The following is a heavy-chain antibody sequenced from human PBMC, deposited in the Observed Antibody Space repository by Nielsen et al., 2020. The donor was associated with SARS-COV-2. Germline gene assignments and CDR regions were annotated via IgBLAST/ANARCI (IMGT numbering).Heavy chain of an antibody. D-gene: IGHD5-12*01. CDR3: ARESSGYDHYNYGMDV. Sequence: SETLSLTCTVSGGSISNGGYYWSWIRHHPGKGLEWIGYIYFSGRTCYNPSLKSRVTISVDTSKNQFSLSLRSVTAADTAVYYCARESSGYDHYNYGMDVWGQGTTVTVSS. CDR1: GGSISNGGYY. CDR2: IYFSGRT. J-gene: IGHJ6*02. V-gene: IGHV4-31*03.